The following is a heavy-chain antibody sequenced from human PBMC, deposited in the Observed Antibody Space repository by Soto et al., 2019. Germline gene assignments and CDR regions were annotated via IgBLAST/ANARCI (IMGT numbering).Heavy chain of an antibody. Sequence: HPGGSLRLSCAASGFTFSSYGMHWVRQAPGKGLEWVAVISYDGSNKYYADSVKGRFTISRDNSKNTLYLQMNSLRAEDTAVYYCARDGSLRNVAYYYYGMDVWGQGTTVTVSS. CDR1: GFTFSSYG. CDR2: ISYDGSNK. V-gene: IGHV3-30*03. J-gene: IGHJ6*02. CDR3: ARDGSLRNVAYYYYGMDV. D-gene: IGHD2-15*01.